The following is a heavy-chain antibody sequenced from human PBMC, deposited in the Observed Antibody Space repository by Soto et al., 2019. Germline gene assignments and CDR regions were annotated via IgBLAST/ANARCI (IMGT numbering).Heavy chain of an antibody. CDR3: ARLWSYYYGSGSYYSGRRPRYGMDV. D-gene: IGHD3-10*01. V-gene: IGHV1-18*01. CDR1: GYTFTSYG. J-gene: IGHJ6*02. Sequence: ASVKVSCKASGYTFTSYGISWVRQAPGQGLEWMGRISAYNGNTNYAQKLQGRVTMTTDTSTSTAYMELRSLRSDDTAVYYCARLWSYYYGSGSYYSGRRPRYGMDVWGQGTTVTVSS. CDR2: ISAYNGNT.